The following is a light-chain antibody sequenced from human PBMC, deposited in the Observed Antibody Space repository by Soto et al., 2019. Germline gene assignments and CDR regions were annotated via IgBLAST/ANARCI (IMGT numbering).Light chain of an antibody. Sequence: DIQMTQSPSSLSASAGDRVTITCRASQSISRYLNWYQQKPGKAPKFLIQAASSLQSGVPSRFSGSGSGTDFTLTISSLQPEDFATYYCQQTYSTLVTFGPGTKVDIK. V-gene: IGKV1-39*01. CDR1: QSISRY. J-gene: IGKJ3*01. CDR3: QQTYSTLVT. CDR2: AAS.